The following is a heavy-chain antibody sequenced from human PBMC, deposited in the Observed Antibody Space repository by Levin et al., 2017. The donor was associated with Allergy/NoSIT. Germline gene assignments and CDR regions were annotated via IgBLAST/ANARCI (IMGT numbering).Heavy chain of an antibody. CDR2: ISEIGRT. CDR1: GGSMSHYY. D-gene: IGHD2-2*01. Sequence: SQTLSLTCTVSGGSMSHYYWSWIRQSPGKGLEYIGYISEIGRTNYNPSLQSRVSISIDTSKKQFSLKLTSVTAADTALYYCARDQLAYGMDVWGPGATVIVSS. V-gene: IGHV4-59*01. J-gene: IGHJ6*02. CDR3: ARDQLAYGMDV.